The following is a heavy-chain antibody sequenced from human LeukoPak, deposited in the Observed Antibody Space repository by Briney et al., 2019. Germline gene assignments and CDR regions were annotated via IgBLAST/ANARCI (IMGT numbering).Heavy chain of an antibody. CDR3: AKDQRQWLVGPDC. CDR2: ISDSGGRT. CDR1: GFTFSSYG. V-gene: IGHV3-23*01. D-gene: IGHD6-19*01. J-gene: IGHJ4*02. Sequence: GGSLRLSCAASGFTFSSYGMHWVRQASGKGLEWVSTISDSGGRTYYADSVKGRFTISRDNSKNTLYLQMNSLRAEDTAVYYCAKDQRQWLVGPDCWGQGTLVTVSS.